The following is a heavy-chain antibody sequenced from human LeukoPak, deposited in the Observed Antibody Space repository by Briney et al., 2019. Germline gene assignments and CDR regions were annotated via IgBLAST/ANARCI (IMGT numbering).Heavy chain of an antibody. CDR3: ARGRVSSSSWYSTYYYYFYMDV. V-gene: IGHV4-59*01. J-gene: IGHJ6*03. D-gene: IGHD6-13*01. Sequence: PSETLSLTCTVSDDSITVYYGTGTPQPPGKGLEWLVYMYHTWSTNYNPSLNSRVTISRDTSKNQFSLELSSVTAADTAVYFCARGRVSSSSWYSTYYYYFYMDVWGKGTTVTVSS. CDR1: DDSITVYY. CDR2: MYHTWST.